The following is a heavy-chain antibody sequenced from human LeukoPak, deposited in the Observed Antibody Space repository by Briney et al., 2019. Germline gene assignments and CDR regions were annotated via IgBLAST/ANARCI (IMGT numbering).Heavy chain of an antibody. CDR1: GFTFSSYA. Sequence: WESLTLSCASSGFTFSSYAMSWVRQAPGKGLEWVSAISGSGGSRYYADSVKGRFTISRDNSKNTLYLQMNSLRAEDTAVYYCAKDLYYYGSGPDYGMVVWGQGTTVTVSS. V-gene: IGHV3-23*01. CDR2: ISGSGGSR. J-gene: IGHJ6*02. CDR3: AKDLYYYGSGPDYGMVV. D-gene: IGHD3-10*01.